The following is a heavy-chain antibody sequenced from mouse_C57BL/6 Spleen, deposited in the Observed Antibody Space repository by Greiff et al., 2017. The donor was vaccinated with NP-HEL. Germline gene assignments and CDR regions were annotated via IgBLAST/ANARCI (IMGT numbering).Heavy chain of an antibody. CDR1: GFTFTDYY. Sequence: DVMLVESGGGLVQPGGSLSLSCAASGFTFTDYYMSWVRQPPGKALEWLGFIRNKANGYTTEYSASVKGRFTISRDNSQSILYLQMNALRAEDSATYYCARYPQGAPGTYYAMDYWGQGTSVTVSS. J-gene: IGHJ4*01. V-gene: IGHV7-3*01. D-gene: IGHD4-1*01. CDR2: IRNKANGYTT. CDR3: ARYPQGAPGTYYAMDY.